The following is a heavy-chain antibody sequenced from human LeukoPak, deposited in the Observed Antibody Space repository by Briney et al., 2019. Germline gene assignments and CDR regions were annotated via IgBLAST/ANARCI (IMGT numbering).Heavy chain of an antibody. CDR2: IYYSGST. D-gene: IGHD6-19*01. V-gene: IGHV4-59*08. CDR1: GGSISSYY. CDR3: ARQDSSGWEEDYYFDY. J-gene: IGHJ4*02. Sequence: SETLSLTCTVSGGSISSYYWSWLRQPPGKGLEWIGYIYYSGSTNYNPSLKSRVTISVDTSQNQFSLKLSSVTAADTAVYYWARQDSSGWEEDYYFDYWGQGTLVTVSS.